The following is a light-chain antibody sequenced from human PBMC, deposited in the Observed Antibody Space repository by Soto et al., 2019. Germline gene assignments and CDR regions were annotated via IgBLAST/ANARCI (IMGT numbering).Light chain of an antibody. J-gene: IGLJ2*01. Sequence: QSVLIQPPSASGTPGQRVTMSCSGSGSNIGSNSVNWYQQLPQTAPKLLIHSDSQRPSGVPDRFSASKSGTSASLAISGLQSEDEAEYYCGVWDDSLNGPIFGGGTKLTVL. CDR2: SDS. CDR3: GVWDDSLNGPI. V-gene: IGLV1-44*01. CDR1: GSNIGSNS.